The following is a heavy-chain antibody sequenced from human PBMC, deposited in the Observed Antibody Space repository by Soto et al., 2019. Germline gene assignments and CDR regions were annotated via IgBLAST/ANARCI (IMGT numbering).Heavy chain of an antibody. Sequence: EVQLLESGGGLVQPGGSLRLSCAASGFTFSSYAMSWVRQAPGKGLEWVSGISDSGGSTYYADSVKGRFTISRDNSKNPLYLPMNSLRAREHGVNFCGNGCCCNCLLRIQFRGQGTLVTVSS. CDR3: GNGCCCNCLLRIQF. CDR1: GFTFSSYA. J-gene: IGHJ4*01. V-gene: IGHV3-23*01. CDR2: ISDSGGST. D-gene: IGHD2-21*02.